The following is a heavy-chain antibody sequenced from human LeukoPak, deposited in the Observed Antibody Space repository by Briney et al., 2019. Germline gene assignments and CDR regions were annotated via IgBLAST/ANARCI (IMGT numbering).Heavy chain of an antibody. CDR2: IYYSGST. CDR1: GASISSYY. V-gene: IGHV4-59*01. J-gene: IGHJ4*01. CDR3: ARVAKKHDTSGYYDY. Sequence: SEILSLTCTVSGASISSYYWSWIRQPPGKGLEWLGYIYYSGSTNYNPSLKSRVTISVDTSKNQFSLKLSSVTAADTAVYYCARVAKKHDTSGYYDYWGHGTLVTVSS. D-gene: IGHD3-22*01.